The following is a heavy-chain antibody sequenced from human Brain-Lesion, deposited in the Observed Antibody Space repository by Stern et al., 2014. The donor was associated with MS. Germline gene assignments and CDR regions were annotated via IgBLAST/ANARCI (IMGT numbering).Heavy chain of an antibody. V-gene: IGHV4-61*02. D-gene: IGHD2-2*01. CDR3: ARGRVVPGFQYYATDV. J-gene: IGHJ6*02. CDR1: GGSISSGGYY. CDR2: IFNSGST. Sequence: QVQLQESGPGLVKPSQTLSLSCTVSGGSISSGGYYWSWIRQPAGKGLEWIGRIFNSGSTSYNPSPKGRVTISIDPSKTQFSLRLTPRTAADTAVYYCARGRVVPGFQYYATDVWGQGTTVIVSS.